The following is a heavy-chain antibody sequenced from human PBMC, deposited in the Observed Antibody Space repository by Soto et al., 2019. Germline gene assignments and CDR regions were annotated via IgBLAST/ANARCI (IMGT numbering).Heavy chain of an antibody. CDR3: AKEGANIVVVPVTLDY. J-gene: IGHJ4*02. CDR1: GFTFSSYA. Sequence: EVQLLESGGGLVQPGGSLRLSCAASGFTFSSYAMSWVRQAPGKGLEWVSAISGSGGSTYYADSVKGRFTISRDNSKNTLYLQMSSLRAEDTAVYYCAKEGANIVVVPVTLDYWGQGTLVTVSS. V-gene: IGHV3-23*01. D-gene: IGHD2-2*01. CDR2: ISGSGGST.